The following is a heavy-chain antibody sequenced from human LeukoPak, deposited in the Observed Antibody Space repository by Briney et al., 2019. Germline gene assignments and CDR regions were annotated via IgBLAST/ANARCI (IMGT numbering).Heavy chain of an antibody. Sequence: GGSLRLSCAASGFTFSNAWMSWVRQAPGKGLEWDGRIKGKTDGWTTDYAAPVKGRFTISRDDSKNTLYLQMNSLKTEDTAVYYCTTAFYCSSTSCYSFDYWGQGTLVSVSS. CDR1: GFTFSNAW. D-gene: IGHD2-2*02. J-gene: IGHJ4*02. CDR3: TTAFYCSSTSCYSFDY. V-gene: IGHV3-15*01. CDR2: IKGKTDGWTT.